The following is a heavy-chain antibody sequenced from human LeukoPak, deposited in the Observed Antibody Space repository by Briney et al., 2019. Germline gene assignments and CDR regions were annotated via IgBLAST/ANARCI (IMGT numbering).Heavy chain of an antibody. J-gene: IGHJ4*02. V-gene: IGHV4-38-2*02. D-gene: IGHD3-10*01. Sequence: PSETLSLTCTVSGYSISSGYYWGWIRQPPGKGLEWIGSIYHSGGTYYNPSLKSRVTISVDTSKNQFSLKLSSVTAADTAVYYCARDILLWFGELSYFDYWGQGTLVTVSS. CDR3: ARDILLWFGELSYFDY. CDR2: IYHSGGT. CDR1: GYSISSGYY.